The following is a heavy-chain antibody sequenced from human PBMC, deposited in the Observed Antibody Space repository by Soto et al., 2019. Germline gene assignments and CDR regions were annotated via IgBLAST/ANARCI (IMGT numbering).Heavy chain of an antibody. CDR3: ATSTYIDFWSGVF. V-gene: IGHV1-2*02. Sequence: QVQLVQSGAELKKPGASVKVSCKASGYTFADFYIHWVRQAPGQGFEWMGWMNPNTGGASYAQNFLGRVAMTRDTSTSLAYVELSRLSSNDTAVYFCATSTYIDFWSGVFWGQGALVSVSS. D-gene: IGHD3-3*01. CDR1: GYTFADFY. J-gene: IGHJ4*02. CDR2: MNPNTGGA.